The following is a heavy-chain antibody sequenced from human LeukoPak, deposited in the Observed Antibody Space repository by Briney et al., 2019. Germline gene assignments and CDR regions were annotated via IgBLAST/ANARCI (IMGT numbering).Heavy chain of an antibody. V-gene: IGHV4-39*07. J-gene: IGHJ6*02. D-gene: IGHD3-9*01. CDR3: ARASHRSHDTIYGMDV. Sequence: PSETLSLTCTVSGGSISSGSYYWGWIRQPPGKGLEWIGSIYHSGSTYYNPSLKSRVTISVDTSKNQFSLKLSSVTAADTAVYYCARASHRSHDTIYGMDVWGQGTTVIVSS. CDR1: GGSISSGSYY. CDR2: IYHSGST.